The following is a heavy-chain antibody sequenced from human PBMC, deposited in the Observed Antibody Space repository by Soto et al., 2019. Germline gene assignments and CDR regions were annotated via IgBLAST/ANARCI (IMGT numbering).Heavy chain of an antibody. CDR3: ARDLVPVADTMVRGVKGYYFDH. J-gene: IGHJ4*02. Sequence: QVQLVQSGAEVKKPGASVKVSCKASGYTFTSYGISWVRQAPGQGLEWMGWISAYNGNTNYAQELQGRVTMTTDTSTSRAYMELRSLRSDDTAVYYCARDLVPVADTMVRGVKGYYFDHWGQGTLVTVSS. CDR1: GYTFTSYG. CDR2: ISAYNGNT. D-gene: IGHD3-10*01. V-gene: IGHV1-18*01.